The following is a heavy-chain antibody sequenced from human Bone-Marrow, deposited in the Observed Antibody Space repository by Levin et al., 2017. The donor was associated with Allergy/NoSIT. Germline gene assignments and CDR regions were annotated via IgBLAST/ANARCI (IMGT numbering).Heavy chain of an antibody. Sequence: GESLKISCAASGFTFSTYATSWVRQAPGKGLEWVAAISGSGATTNYADSVKGRFTVSRDNSKNTLFLQMNSLRAEDTAVYYCAKGGGCSSTSCEHDYWGQGTLVTVSS. D-gene: IGHD2-2*01. J-gene: IGHJ4*02. CDR1: GFTFSTYA. V-gene: IGHV3-23*01. CDR3: AKGGGCSSTSCEHDY. CDR2: ISGSGATT.